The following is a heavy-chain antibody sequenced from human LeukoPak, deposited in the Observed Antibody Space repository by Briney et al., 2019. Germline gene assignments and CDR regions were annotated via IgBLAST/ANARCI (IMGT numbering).Heavy chain of an antibody. CDR2: ISYSGGST. J-gene: IGHJ4*02. D-gene: IGHD3-10*01. Sequence: PGGSLRLSCAASGFTFSSYAVSWVRQTPGKGLEWVSSISYSGGSTHYADSVKGRFTISRDNSKNTLYLQMNSLRAEDTAVYYCVKSGSGSYYSPDFDYWGQGTLVTVSS. CDR1: GFTFSSYA. CDR3: VKSGSGSYYSPDFDY. V-gene: IGHV3-23*01.